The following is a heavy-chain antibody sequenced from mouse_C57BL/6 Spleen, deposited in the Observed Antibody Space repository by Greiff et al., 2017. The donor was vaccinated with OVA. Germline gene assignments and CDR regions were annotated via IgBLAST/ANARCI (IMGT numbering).Heavy chain of an antibody. D-gene: IGHD4-1*01. CDR1: GYTFTSYG. V-gene: IGHV1-81*01. CDR2: IYTRSGNT. CDR3: AREELGQGWFAY. J-gene: IGHJ3*01. Sequence: VQLQQSGAELARPGASVKLSCKASGYTFTSYGISWVKQRTGQGLEWIGEIYTRSGNTYYNEKFKGKATLTADKSSSTAYMELRSLTSEDSAVYFWAREELGQGWFAYWGQGTLVTVSA.